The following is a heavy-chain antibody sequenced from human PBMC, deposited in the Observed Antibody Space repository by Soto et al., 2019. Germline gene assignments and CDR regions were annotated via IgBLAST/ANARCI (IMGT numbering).Heavy chain of an antibody. CDR1: GFTFSSYW. Sequence: GGSLRLSCAASGFTFSSYWMSWVRQAPGKGLEWVANIKQDGSEKYYVDSVKGRFTISRDNAKNSLYLQMNSLRAEDTAVYYCARVGYCSSTSCFDYWGRGTLVTVSS. D-gene: IGHD2-2*01. CDR2: IKQDGSEK. V-gene: IGHV3-7*03. J-gene: IGHJ4*02. CDR3: ARVGYCSSTSCFDY.